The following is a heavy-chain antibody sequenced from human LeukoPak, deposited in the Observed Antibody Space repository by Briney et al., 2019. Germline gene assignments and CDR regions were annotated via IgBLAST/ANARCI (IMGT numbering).Heavy chain of an antibody. D-gene: IGHD6-13*01. CDR3: ARAAYSSTWYSRYFDL. Sequence: GGSLRLSCAASGFTFSSYNMNWVRQAPGKGLEWVAFIRYDGSNKYYADSVKGRFTISRDNSKNTLYLQMNSLRAEDTAVYYCARAAYSSTWYSRYFDLWGRGTLVTVSS. CDR1: GFTFSSYN. CDR2: IRYDGSNK. J-gene: IGHJ2*01. V-gene: IGHV3-30*02.